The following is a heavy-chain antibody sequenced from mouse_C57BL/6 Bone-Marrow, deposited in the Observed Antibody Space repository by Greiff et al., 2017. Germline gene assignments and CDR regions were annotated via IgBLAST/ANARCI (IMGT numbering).Heavy chain of an antibody. CDR2: IDPSDSET. CDR1: GYTFTSYW. Sequence: VQLQQPGAELVRPGSSVKLSCKASGYTFTSYWMHWVKQRPIQGLEWIGNIDPSDSETHYNQKFKDKATLTVDKSSRTAYMQLSSLTSEDSAVYYCARWGYHWYFDVWGTGTTVTVSS. D-gene: IGHD2-2*01. V-gene: IGHV1-52*01. CDR3: ARWGYHWYFDV. J-gene: IGHJ1*03.